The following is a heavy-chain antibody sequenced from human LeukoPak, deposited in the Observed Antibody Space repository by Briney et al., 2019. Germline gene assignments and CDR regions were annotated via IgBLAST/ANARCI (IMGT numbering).Heavy chain of an antibody. V-gene: IGHV3-23*01. Sequence: GGLLRPSSADSGFSISNFSMWWGRPAPGEGVEWVSVISGRGDSTYYADSVKGRFTISRDNSKSTVCLQMNSLRAEDTAVYYCARETGDFDSWGQGTLVIVSS. CDR1: GFSISNFS. CDR3: ARETGDFDS. D-gene: IGHD7-27*01. J-gene: IGHJ4*02. CDR2: ISGRGDST.